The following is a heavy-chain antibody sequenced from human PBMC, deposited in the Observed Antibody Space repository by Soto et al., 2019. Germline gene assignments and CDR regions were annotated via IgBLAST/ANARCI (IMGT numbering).Heavy chain of an antibody. CDR3: ARLSRELLSSDYYYYGMDV. J-gene: IGHJ6*02. CDR2: INPNSGGT. CDR1: GYTFTGYY. D-gene: IGHD1-26*01. Sequence: ASVKVSCKASGYTFTGYYMHWVRQAPGQGLEWMGWINPNSGGTNYAQKFQGRVTMTRDTSISTAYMELSRLRSDDTAVYYCARLSRELLSSDYYYYGMDVWGQGTTVTVS. V-gene: IGHV1-2*02.